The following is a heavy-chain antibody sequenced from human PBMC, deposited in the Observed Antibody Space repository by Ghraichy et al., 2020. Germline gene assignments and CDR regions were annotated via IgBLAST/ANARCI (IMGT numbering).Heavy chain of an antibody. CDR1: GFSFDGYN. J-gene: IGHJ6*02. V-gene: IGHV3-48*02. CDR2: ITSSGRTI. CDR3: ARGSMVVRYFYYDDMDV. D-gene: IGHD2-21*01. Sequence: GGSLRLSCVGSGFSFDGYNMNWVRQAPGKSLEWVSCITSSGRTIAYADSVRGRFTISRDNAQNSLYLQMKSLRDEDTAVYYCARGSMVVRYFYYDDMDVWGQGTTVTVSS.